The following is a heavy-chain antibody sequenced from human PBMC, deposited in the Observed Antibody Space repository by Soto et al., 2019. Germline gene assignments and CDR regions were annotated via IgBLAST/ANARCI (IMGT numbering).Heavy chain of an antibody. CDR1: GFTFSDYY. CDR2: ISSSGSTI. CDR3: ARDHGDYRKYYYYYYMDV. J-gene: IGHJ6*03. D-gene: IGHD4-17*01. V-gene: IGHV3-11*01. Sequence: QVQLVESGGGLVKPGGSLRLSCAASGFTFSDYYMSWIRQAPGKGLEWVSYISSSGSTIYYAVSVKGRFSISRDNAKNSLYLQMNSLRAEDTAVYYCARDHGDYRKYYYYYYMDVWGKGTTVTVSS.